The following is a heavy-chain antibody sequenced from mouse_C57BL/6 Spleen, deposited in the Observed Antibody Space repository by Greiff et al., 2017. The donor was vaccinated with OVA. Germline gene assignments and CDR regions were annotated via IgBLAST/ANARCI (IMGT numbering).Heavy chain of an antibody. CDR2: INYDGSST. D-gene: IGHD2-4*01. CDR1: GFTFSDYY. Sequence: EVHLVESEGGLVQPGRSMKLSCTASGFTFSDYYMAWVRQVPEKGLEWVANINYDGSSTYYLDYLKSRFIISRDNAKNILYLQMSSLKSEDTATYYCARTYDYYFDYWGQGTTLTVSS. CDR3: ARTYDYYFDY. V-gene: IGHV5-16*01. J-gene: IGHJ2*01.